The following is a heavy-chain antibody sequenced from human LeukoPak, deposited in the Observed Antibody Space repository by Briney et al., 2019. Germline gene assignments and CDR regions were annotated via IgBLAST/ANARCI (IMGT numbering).Heavy chain of an antibody. D-gene: IGHD6-13*01. CDR3: AKYIKAAAPYFDY. V-gene: IGHV3-30*02. CDR1: GFTFSSYG. J-gene: IGHJ4*02. Sequence: PGGSLRLSCAASGFTFSSYGMHWVRQAPGKGLEWVAFIRYDGSNKYYADSVKGRFTISRDNSKNTLYLQMNSLRAEDTAVYYCAKYIKAAAPYFDYWGQGTLVTVSS. CDR2: IRYDGSNK.